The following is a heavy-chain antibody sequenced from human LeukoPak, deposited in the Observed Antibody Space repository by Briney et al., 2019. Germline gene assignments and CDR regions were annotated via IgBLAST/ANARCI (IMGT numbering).Heavy chain of an antibody. CDR1: GGTFSSYA. J-gene: IGHJ4*02. Sequence: ASVKVSCKASGGTFSSYAISWVRQAPGQGLEWMGGIIPIFGTADYAQKFQGRVTITADESTSTAYMELSSLRSEDTAVYYCARGGSGWYDYWGQGTLVTVSS. CDR2: IIPIFGTA. CDR3: ARGGSGWYDY. V-gene: IGHV1-69*13. D-gene: IGHD6-19*01.